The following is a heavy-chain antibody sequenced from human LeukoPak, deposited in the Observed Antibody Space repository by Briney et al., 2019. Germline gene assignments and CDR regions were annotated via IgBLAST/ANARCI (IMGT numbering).Heavy chain of an antibody. V-gene: IGHV1-46*01. CDR2: INPSGGST. Sequence: ASVKVSCKASGYTFTSYYMHWVRQAPGQGLEWMAIINPSGGSTNYAQKFQGRVTVTRDTSTSTVYMELSSLRSEDTAVYYCAGDPRPSYDSSAYYYPGDYWGQGTLVTVSS. D-gene: IGHD3-22*01. CDR1: GYTFTSYY. J-gene: IGHJ4*02. CDR3: AGDPRPSYDSSAYYYPGDY.